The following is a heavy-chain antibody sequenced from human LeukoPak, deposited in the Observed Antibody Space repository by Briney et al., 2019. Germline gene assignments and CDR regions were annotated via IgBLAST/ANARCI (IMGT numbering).Heavy chain of an antibody. J-gene: IGHJ4*02. Sequence: GGSLRLSCVASGFTFSSYWMHWVRQAPGKGLVWVSRTDGSSTSYADSVKGRFTISRDNAKNTRYLQMNSLRAEDTAVYYCARGQQLVDWGQGTLVTVSS. D-gene: IGHD6-13*01. CDR2: TDGSST. V-gene: IGHV3-74*01. CDR3: ARGQQLVD. CDR1: GFTFSSYW.